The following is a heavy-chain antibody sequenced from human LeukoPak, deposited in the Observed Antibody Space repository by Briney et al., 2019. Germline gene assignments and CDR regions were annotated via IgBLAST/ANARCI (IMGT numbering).Heavy chain of an antibody. CDR2: IYYSGST. CDR3: AREGYYGSGSYPDY. Sequence: PSETLSLTCTVSGGSISSSSYYWGWIRQPPGKGLEWIGGIYYSGSTYYNPSLKSRVTISVDTSRNQFSLKLSSVTAADTAVYYCAREGYYGSGSYPDYWGQGTLVTVSS. D-gene: IGHD3-10*01. J-gene: IGHJ4*02. V-gene: IGHV4-39*07. CDR1: GGSISSSSYY.